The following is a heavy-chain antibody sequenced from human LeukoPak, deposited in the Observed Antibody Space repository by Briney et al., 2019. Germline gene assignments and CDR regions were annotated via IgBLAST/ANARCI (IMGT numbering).Heavy chain of an antibody. CDR1: GYTFTSYD. Sequence: ASVKVSCKASGYTFTSYDINWVRQATGQGLEWMGWMNPNSGNTGYAQKFQGRVTMTRNTSISTAYMELSSLRSEDTAVYYCARGGATTVVTSPQFDYWGQGTLVTVSS. CDR2: MNPNSGNT. J-gene: IGHJ4*02. CDR3: ARGGATTVVTSPQFDY. D-gene: IGHD4-23*01. V-gene: IGHV1-8*01.